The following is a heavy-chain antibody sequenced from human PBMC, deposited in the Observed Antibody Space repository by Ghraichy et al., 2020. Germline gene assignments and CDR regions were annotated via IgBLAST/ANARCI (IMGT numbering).Heavy chain of an antibody. J-gene: IGHJ6*02. CDR1: GFTFSSYA. D-gene: IGHD3-22*01. Sequence: GESLNISCAASGFTFSSYAMSWVRQAPGKGLEWVSAISGSGGSTYYADSVKGRFTISRDNSKNTLYLQMNSLRAEDTAVYYCAKDLYYYDSSGYLYYYYGMDVWGQGTTVTVSS. CDR2: ISGSGGST. CDR3: AKDLYYYDSSGYLYYYYGMDV. V-gene: IGHV3-23*01.